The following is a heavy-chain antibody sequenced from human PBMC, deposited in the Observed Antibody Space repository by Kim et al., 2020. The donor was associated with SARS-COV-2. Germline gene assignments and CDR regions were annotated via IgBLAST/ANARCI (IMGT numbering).Heavy chain of an antibody. CDR3: AKDIGVGHYGSGSYNFGYYYYGMDV. CDR2: ISWNSGSI. CDR1: GFTFDDYA. D-gene: IGHD3-10*01. Sequence: GGSLRLSCAASGFTFDDYAMHWVRQAPGKGLEWVSGISWNSGSIGYADSVKGRFTISRDNAKNSLYLQMNSLRAEDTALYYCAKDIGVGHYGSGSYNFGYYYYGMDVWGQGTTVTVSS. J-gene: IGHJ6*02. V-gene: IGHV3-9*01.